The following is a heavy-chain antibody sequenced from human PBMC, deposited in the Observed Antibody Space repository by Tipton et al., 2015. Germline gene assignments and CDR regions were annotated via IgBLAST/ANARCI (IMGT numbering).Heavy chain of an antibody. D-gene: IGHD3-16*01. CDR3: AKLNYVWGKVGGYLDY. CDR2: ISNNGTNE. V-gene: IGHV3-30*18. CDR1: GFIFSNFG. J-gene: IGHJ4*02. Sequence: SLRLSCATSGFIFSNFGMHWVRQAPGKGLEWVALISNNGTNEYYADSVKGRFTISRDNPKNTLYLQLNSLRAEDTAIYYCAKLNYVWGKVGGYLDYWGQGTLVTVSA.